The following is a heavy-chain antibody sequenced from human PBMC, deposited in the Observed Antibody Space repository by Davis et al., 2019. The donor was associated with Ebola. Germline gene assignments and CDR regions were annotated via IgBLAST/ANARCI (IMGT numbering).Heavy chain of an antibody. J-gene: IGHJ6*02. CDR1: GYTFTSYY. CDR3: AGGRIAAAGTRYYYGMDV. V-gene: IGHV1-46*01. Sequence: ASVKVSCKASGYTFTSYYMHWVRQAPGQGLEWMGIINPSGGSTSYAQKFQGRVTMTRDTSTSTVYMELRSLRSDDTAVYYCAGGRIAAAGTRYYYGMDVWGQGTTVTVSS. D-gene: IGHD6-13*01. CDR2: INPSGGST.